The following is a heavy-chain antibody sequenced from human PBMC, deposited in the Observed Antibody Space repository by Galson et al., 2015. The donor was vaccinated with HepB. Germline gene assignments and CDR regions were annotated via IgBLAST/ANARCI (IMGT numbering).Heavy chain of an antibody. CDR3: ARGLGEYSGSRGAFDI. CDR1: GGTFSSYA. CDR2: IIPIFGTA. J-gene: IGHJ3*02. V-gene: IGHV1-69*05. D-gene: IGHD1-26*01. Sequence: QSGAEVKKPGASVKVSCKASGGTFSSYAISWVRQAPGQGLEWMGGIIPIFGTANYAQKFQGRVTITTDESTSTAYMELSSLRSEDTAVYYCARGLGEYSGSRGAFDIWGQGPMVTVSS.